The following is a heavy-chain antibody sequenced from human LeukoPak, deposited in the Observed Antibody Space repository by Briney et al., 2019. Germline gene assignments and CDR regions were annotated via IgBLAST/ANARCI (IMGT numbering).Heavy chain of an antibody. D-gene: IGHD3-10*01. CDR2: IYYSGST. Sequence: SETLSLTCTVSGGSISSSSYYWGWIRQPPGKGLEWIGSIYYSGSTYYNPSLKSRVTISEDTSKNQFSLKLSSVTAADTAVYYCARLGGSGGSHFDYWGQGTLVTVSS. J-gene: IGHJ4*02. CDR1: GGSISSSSYY. CDR3: ARLGGSGGSHFDY. V-gene: IGHV4-39*01.